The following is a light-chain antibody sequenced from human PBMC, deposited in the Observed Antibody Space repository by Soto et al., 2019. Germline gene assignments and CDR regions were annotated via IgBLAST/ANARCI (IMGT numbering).Light chain of an antibody. CDR2: GNS. CDR1: SSNIGAGYH. J-gene: IGLJ1*01. CDR3: QSYDSSRSGV. V-gene: IGLV1-40*01. Sequence: QSVLTQPPSVSGAPGQRVTISCTGSSSNIGAGYHVHWYQQFPGTAPKLLIYGNSNRPSGVPDRFSGSKSGTSASLAITGLQAEDEADYYCQSYDSSRSGVFGSGTKLTVL.